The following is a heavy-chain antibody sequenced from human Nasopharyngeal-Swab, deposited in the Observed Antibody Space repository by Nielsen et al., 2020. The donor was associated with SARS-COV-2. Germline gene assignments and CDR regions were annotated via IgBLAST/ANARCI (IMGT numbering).Heavy chain of an antibody. CDR2: INAGNGNT. D-gene: IGHD3-22*01. CDR1: GYTFTSYA. J-gene: IGHJ4*02. Sequence: ASVKVSCKASGYTFTSYAMHWVRQAPGQRLEWMGWINAGNGNTKYSQKFQGRVTITRDTSATTAYMELSSLRSEDTAVYYCAFVSYESRGYFHSYWGQGTLVTVSS. CDR3: AFVSYESRGYFHSY. V-gene: IGHV1-3*01.